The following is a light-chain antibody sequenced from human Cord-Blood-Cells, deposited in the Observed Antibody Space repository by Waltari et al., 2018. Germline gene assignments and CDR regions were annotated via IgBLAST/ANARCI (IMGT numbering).Light chain of an antibody. CDR3: NSRDSSGNHWV. J-gene: IGLJ3*02. V-gene: IGLV3-19*01. Sequence: SSELTQDPAVSVALGQTVRITCQGDSLRSYYASRYQQKPGQAPGLVIYGKNNRPSGIPDRFSGSSSGNTASLTIPGAQVEDEADYYCNSRDSSGNHWVFGGGTKLTVL. CDR1: SLRSYY. CDR2: GKN.